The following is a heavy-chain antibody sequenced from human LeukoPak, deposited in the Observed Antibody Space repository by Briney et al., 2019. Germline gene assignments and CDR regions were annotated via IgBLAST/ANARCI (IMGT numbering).Heavy chain of an antibody. V-gene: IGHV3-21*01. J-gene: IGHJ3*02. D-gene: IGHD6-13*01. CDR3: ARDPYSTIWGAFDI. CDR1: GFTLSSYS. Sequence: GGSLRLSCAASGFTLSSYSMNWVRQAPGKGLEWVSSISSASSYIYYADSVRGRFTISRDNAKSSLHLLMNSLRAEDTAVYYCARDPYSTIWGAFDIWGQGTMVTVSS. CDR2: ISSASSYI.